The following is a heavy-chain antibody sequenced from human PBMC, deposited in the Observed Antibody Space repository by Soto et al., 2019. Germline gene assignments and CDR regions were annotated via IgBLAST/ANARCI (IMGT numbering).Heavy chain of an antibody. V-gene: IGHV1-46*01. CDR1: GYTFTSYY. CDR2: INPSGGST. Sequence: ASVKVSCKASGYTFTSYYMHWVRQAPGQGLEWMGIINPSGGSTSYAQKFQGRVTMTRDTSTSTVYMELSSLRSEGTAVYYCARAGAGYSYGYRGSSFDYWGQGTLVTVSS. D-gene: IGHD5-18*01. J-gene: IGHJ4*02. CDR3: ARAGAGYSYGYRGSSFDY.